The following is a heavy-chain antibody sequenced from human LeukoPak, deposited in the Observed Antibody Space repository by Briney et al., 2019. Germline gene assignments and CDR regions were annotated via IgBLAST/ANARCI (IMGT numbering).Heavy chain of an antibody. D-gene: IGHD1-14*01. CDR3: GSTGPGRPIYYYYYMDV. CDR1: GFTFSSYA. Sequence: GGSLRLSCAASGFTFSSYAMSRARQAPGKGLEWVSAISGSGGSTYYADSVKGRFTISRDNSKNTLYLQMNSLRAEDTAVYYCGSTGPGRPIYYYYYMDVWGKGTTVTVSS. V-gene: IGHV3-23*01. J-gene: IGHJ6*03. CDR2: ISGSGGST.